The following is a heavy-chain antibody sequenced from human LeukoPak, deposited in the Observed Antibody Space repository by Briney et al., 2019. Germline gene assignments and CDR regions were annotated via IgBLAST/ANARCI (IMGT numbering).Heavy chain of an antibody. CDR3: ARDNQVPGYYYYGMDV. CDR1: GGSISSGSYY. J-gene: IGHJ6*02. CDR2: IYTSGST. D-gene: IGHD2-2*01. V-gene: IGHV4-61*02. Sequence: PSQTLSLTCTVSGGSISSGSYYWSWLRQPAGKGLEWIGRIYTSGSTNYNPSLKSRVTISVDTSKNQFSLKLSSVTAADTAVYYCARDNQVPGYYYYGMDVWGQGTTVTVSS.